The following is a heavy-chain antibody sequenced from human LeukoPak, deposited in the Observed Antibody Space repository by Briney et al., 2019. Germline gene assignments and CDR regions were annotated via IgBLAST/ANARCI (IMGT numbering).Heavy chain of an antibody. Sequence: ASVKVSCKASGYTFTSYGISWVRQAPGQGLEWMGWISAYNGNTNYAQKLQGRVTMTTDTSTSTAYMELRSLRSEDTAVYYCARDQGYCSSTSCYERWFDPWGQGTLVTVSS. V-gene: IGHV1-18*01. D-gene: IGHD2-2*01. CDR3: ARDQGYCSSTSCYERWFDP. CDR1: GYTFTSYG. J-gene: IGHJ5*02. CDR2: ISAYNGNT.